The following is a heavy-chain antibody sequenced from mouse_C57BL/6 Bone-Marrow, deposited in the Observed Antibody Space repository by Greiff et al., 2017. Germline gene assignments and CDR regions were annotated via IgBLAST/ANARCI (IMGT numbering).Heavy chain of an antibody. CDR1: GFTIKNTY. Sequence: VQLQQSVAELVRPGASVKLSCTASGFTIKNTYMHWVKQRPEQGLEWIGRIDPANGNTKYAPKFKGKATITADTSSNTAYLQLSSLTSEDTAVYYCARCSNYTLAMDYWGQGTSLTVSS. D-gene: IGHD2-5*01. CDR3: ARCSNYTLAMDY. J-gene: IGHJ4*01. CDR2: IDPANGNT. V-gene: IGHV14-3*01.